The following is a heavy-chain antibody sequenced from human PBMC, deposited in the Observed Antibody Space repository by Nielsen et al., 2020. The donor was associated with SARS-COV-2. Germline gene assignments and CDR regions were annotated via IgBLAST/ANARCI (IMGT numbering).Heavy chain of an antibody. Sequence: WVRQVPGQGLEWMGGIIPIFGTANYAQKFQGRVTITADESTSTAYMELSSLRSEDTAVYYCARRDGYNPSPFDYWGQGTLVTVSS. D-gene: IGHD5-24*01. CDR3: ARRDGYNPSPFDY. J-gene: IGHJ4*02. V-gene: IGHV1-69*01. CDR2: IIPIFGTA.